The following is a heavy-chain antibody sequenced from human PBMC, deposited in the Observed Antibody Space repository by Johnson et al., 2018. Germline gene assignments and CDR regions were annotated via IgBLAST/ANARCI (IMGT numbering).Heavy chain of an antibody. CDR3: SRSTNWNDLIYYYYHMDV. D-gene: IGHD1-1*01. CDR2: INSDGSST. V-gene: IGHV3-74*02. CDR1: GFTFSSYW. Sequence: EVQLVETGGGLVQPGGSLRLSCAASGFTFSSYWMHWVRQAPGKGLVWVSRINSDGSSTSYADSVKGRFTISRDNAKNTLYLQMNSLRAEDTAVYYCSRSTNWNDLIYYYYHMDVWGKGTTVTVSS. J-gene: IGHJ6*03.